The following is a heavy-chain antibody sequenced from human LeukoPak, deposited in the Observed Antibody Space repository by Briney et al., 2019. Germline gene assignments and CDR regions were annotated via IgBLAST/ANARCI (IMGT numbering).Heavy chain of an antibody. CDR3: AREGSSSWDDAFDI. D-gene: IGHD6-13*01. Sequence: SETLSLTCAVCGGSFSGYYWSWIRQPPGKGLEWIGEINHSGSTNYNPSLKSRVTISVDTSKNQFSLKLSSVTAADTAVYYCAREGSSSWDDAFDIWGQGTMVTVSS. CDR2: INHSGST. CDR1: GGSFSGYY. J-gene: IGHJ3*02. V-gene: IGHV4-34*01.